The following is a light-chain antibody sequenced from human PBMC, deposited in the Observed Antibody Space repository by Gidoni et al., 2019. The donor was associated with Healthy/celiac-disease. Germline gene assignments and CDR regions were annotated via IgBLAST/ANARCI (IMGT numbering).Light chain of an antibody. CDR2: GAS. CDR3: QQYGSSRWT. J-gene: IGKJ1*01. CDR1: QSVSSSY. Sequence: EIVLTQSPGTLSLSPGERATLSCRDSQSVSSSYLAWYQQKPGQAPRLLIYGASSRATGIPDRFSGSGSGTDFTLTISRLEPEDFAVYYFQQYGSSRWTFGQGTKVEIK. V-gene: IGKV3-20*01.